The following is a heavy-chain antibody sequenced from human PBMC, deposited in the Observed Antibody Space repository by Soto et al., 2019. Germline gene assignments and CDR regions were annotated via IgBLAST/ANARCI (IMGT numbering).Heavy chain of an antibody. Sequence: EVQLVESGGGLVQPGGSLRLSCVASGFTFSSYDMHWVRQVTGKGLEWVSAIGSGGDTYYPDSVKGRFTISREDANNSFSIQMNNVKPGDTAVYYCARAAWGLMDSYDYWGQGSLVTVSA. CDR1: GFTFSSYD. CDR3: ARAAWGLMDSYDY. V-gene: IGHV3-13*04. D-gene: IGHD5-18*01. CDR2: IGSGGDT. J-gene: IGHJ4*02.